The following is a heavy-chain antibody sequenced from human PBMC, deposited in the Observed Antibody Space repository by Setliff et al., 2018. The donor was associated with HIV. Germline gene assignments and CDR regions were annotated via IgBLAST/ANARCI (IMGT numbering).Heavy chain of an antibody. Sequence: PGGSLRLSCAASGFTFSNAWINWVRQAPGKGPEWVGRIKSNVLGATTDYAAPVKGRFIISRDDSKNTLYLQMSSLKTEDTAVYYCVTEHLGTRYDTPVYWGQGTLVTVSS. CDR3: VTEHLGTRYDTPVY. D-gene: IGHD5-12*01. CDR2: IKSNVLGATT. V-gene: IGHV3-15*07. CDR1: GFTFSNAW. J-gene: IGHJ4*02.